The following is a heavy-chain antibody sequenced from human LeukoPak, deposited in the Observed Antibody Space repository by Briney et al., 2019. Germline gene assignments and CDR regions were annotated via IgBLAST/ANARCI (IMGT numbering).Heavy chain of an antibody. V-gene: IGHV1-8*01. J-gene: IGHJ4*02. Sequence: GASVKVSCKASGYTFTSYDINWVRQATGQGLEWMGWMNPNSGNTGYAQKFQGRVTMTRNTSISTAYMGLSSLRSEDTAVYYCARVGTTVTEYYFDYWGQGTLVTVSS. CDR2: MNPNSGNT. CDR1: GYTFTSYD. CDR3: ARVGTTVTEYYFDY. D-gene: IGHD4-17*01.